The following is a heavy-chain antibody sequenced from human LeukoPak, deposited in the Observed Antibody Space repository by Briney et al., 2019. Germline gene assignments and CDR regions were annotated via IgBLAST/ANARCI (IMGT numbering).Heavy chain of an antibody. CDR3: ARRREYRNYGYYYYYLEL. Sequence: GESLKISCEASGYSFSNYWIAWVRQMPGKGLEWEGILYPGGTETTYSPSFQSHVTISADKSINTTYLQWNSLKASDSAMYYCARRREYRNYGYYYYYLELWGKGTTVTVSS. CDR1: GYSFSNYW. CDR2: LYPGGTET. D-gene: IGHD2/OR15-2a*01. V-gene: IGHV5-51*01. J-gene: IGHJ6*03.